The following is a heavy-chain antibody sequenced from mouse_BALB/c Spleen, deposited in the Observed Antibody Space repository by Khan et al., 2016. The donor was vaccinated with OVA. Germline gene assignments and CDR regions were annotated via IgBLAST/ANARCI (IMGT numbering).Heavy chain of an antibody. CDR2: ISYSGST. J-gene: IGHJ2*01. V-gene: IGHV3-2*02. CDR1: GYSITSDYA. D-gene: IGHD2-2*01. CDR3: ARSIYYGYDYFDY. Sequence: EVQLQESGPGLVKPSQSLSLTCTVTGYSITSDYAWNWIRQFPGNKLEWMGYISYSGSTSYHPSLKSRISLTRDTSKNQFFLQLNSVTTEDTATYYCARSIYYGYDYFDYWGQGTTLTVSS.